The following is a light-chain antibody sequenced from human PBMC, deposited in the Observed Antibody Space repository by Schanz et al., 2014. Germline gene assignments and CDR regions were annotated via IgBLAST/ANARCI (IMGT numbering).Light chain of an antibody. Sequence: QSALTQPASVSGSPGQSITISCTGTSSDVGGYNSVSWYQQHPGKVPKLMIYDVSNRPSGVSNRFSGSKSGNTASLTVSGLQADDEADYYCCSYAGRSLIFGGGTKVTVL. V-gene: IGLV2-14*01. CDR3: CSYAGRSLI. CDR1: SSDVGGYNS. J-gene: IGLJ2*01. CDR2: DVS.